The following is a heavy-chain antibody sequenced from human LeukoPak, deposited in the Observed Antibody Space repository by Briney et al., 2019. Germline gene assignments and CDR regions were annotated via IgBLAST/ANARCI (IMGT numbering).Heavy chain of an antibody. CDR2: IYYSGST. D-gene: IGHD3-10*01. V-gene: IGHV4-59*01. J-gene: IGHJ4*02. CDR1: GGSISSYY. CDR3: ASSAENYYGSGSYSYYFDY. Sequence: SETLSLTCTVSGGSISSYYWSWLRQPPGKGLEWIGYIYYSGSTNYNPSLKSRVTISVDTSKNQFSLKLSSVTAADTAVYYCASSAENYYGSGSYSYYFDYWDQGTLVTVSS.